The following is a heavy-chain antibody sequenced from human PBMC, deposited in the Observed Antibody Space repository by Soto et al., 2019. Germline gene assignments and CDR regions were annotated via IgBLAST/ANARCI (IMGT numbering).Heavy chain of an antibody. J-gene: IGHJ6*02. Sequence: GASLKISCQGSGYSFTSYWIGWVRQMPGKGLEWMGIIYPGDSDTRYSPSFQGQVTISADKSISTAYLQWSSLKASDTAMYYCARAYCSSTSCYISYGMDVRGRGTTVTVSS. D-gene: IGHD2-2*02. CDR1: GYSFTSYW. CDR3: ARAYCSSTSCYISYGMDV. CDR2: IYPGDSDT. V-gene: IGHV5-51*01.